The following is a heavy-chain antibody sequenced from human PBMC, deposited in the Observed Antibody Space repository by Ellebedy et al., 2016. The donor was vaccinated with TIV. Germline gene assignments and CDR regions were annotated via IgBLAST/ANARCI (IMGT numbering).Heavy chain of an antibody. D-gene: IGHD5-18*01. CDR2: IDPSDSYS. Sequence: GESLKISCKGSGYSFTSYWISWVRQMPGKGLEWMGRIDPSDSYSNYSPSFQGHVTISVDKPISTAYLQWSSLKASDTAMYYCARNVDTAMVDFWEEGSWFDPWGQGTLVTVSS. V-gene: IGHV5-10-1*01. J-gene: IGHJ5*02. CDR1: GYSFTSYW. CDR3: ARNVDTAMVDFWEEGSWFDP.